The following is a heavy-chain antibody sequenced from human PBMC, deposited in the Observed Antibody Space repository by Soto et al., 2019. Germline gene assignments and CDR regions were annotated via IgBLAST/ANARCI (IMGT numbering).Heavy chain of an antibody. CDR2: TRNKPNSYIT. D-gene: IGHD2-2*01. V-gene: IGHV3-72*01. J-gene: IGHJ4*02. Sequence: EVQLAESGGGLVQPGGSLRLSCAASGFTFSDHYMDWVRHAPGKALEWVGRTRNKPNSYITEYAASVKGRFTISRDDSENSLYLQMNSLKTEDTAVYYCARTRPYTYCSSTSGYACDFDYGSQGTLVTVSS. CDR3: ARTRPYTYCSSTSGYACDFDY. CDR1: GFTFSDHY.